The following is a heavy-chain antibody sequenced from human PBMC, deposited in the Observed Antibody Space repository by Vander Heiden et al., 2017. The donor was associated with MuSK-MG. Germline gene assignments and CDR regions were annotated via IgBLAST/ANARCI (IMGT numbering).Heavy chain of an antibody. V-gene: IGHV3-23*01. CDR2: ISGSGGDT. J-gene: IGHJ4*02. D-gene: IGHD5-18*01. Sequence: EVQLLESGGGLVQPGGSLRLSCAASGFTFNSYAMSWVRQAPGKGLEWVSAISGSGGDTYYTDSVKGRCTVSRDNSKNTLYLQMNSLRADETAVYYCAKLRGYTAGDRNSFYFDNWGQGTLVTSPQ. CDR3: AKLRGYTAGDRNSFYFDN. CDR1: GFTFNSYA.